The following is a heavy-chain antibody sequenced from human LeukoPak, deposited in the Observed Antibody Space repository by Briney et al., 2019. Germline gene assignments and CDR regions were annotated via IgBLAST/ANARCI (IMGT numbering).Heavy chain of an antibody. V-gene: IGHV3-23*01. CDR2: ISGSGGST. Sequence: GGSLRLSCAASGFTFSSYAMSWVRQAPGKGLEWVSAISGSGGSTYYADSVKGRFTISRDNSKNTLYLQMSSLRAEDTAVYYCAKWERWGSNGHFDYWGQGTLVTVSS. J-gene: IGHJ4*02. CDR3: AKWERWGSNGHFDY. D-gene: IGHD5-24*01. CDR1: GFTFSSYA.